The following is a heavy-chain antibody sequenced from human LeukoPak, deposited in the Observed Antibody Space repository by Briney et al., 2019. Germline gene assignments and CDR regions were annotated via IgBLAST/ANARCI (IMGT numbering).Heavy chain of an antibody. J-gene: IGHJ4*02. CDR1: GFNFEDYA. Sequence: GGSLSLSCAISGFNFEDYAMHWVRQAPGKGVEWVSLLSGDGGSLHHAGSVKGRFTVSRDNRKNSLYLQMNRLRTEDTAFDYCAKGADPLTWRMTTVAGTRFDFWGQGTLVTVA. CDR3: AKGADPLTWRMTTVAGTRFDF. D-gene: IGHD6-19*01. CDR2: LSGDGGSL. V-gene: IGHV3-43*02.